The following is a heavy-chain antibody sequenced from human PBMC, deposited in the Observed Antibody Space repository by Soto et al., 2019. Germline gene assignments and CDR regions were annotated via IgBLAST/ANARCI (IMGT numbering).Heavy chain of an antibody. CDR1: GGTFSSYT. J-gene: IGHJ4*02. CDR3: ARDLRYGDYG. D-gene: IGHD4-17*01. V-gene: IGHV1-69*08. Sequence: QVQLVQSGAEVKKPGSSVKVSCKASGGTFSSYTISWVRQAPGQGLEWMGRIIPILGIANYAQKFQGRVTLTADKATSTAYVELSSLRAEETAVYYCARDLRYGDYGWGQGTLVTVSS. CDR2: IIPILGIA.